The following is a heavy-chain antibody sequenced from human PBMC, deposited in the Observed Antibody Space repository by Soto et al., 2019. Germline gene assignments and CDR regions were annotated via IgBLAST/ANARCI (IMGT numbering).Heavy chain of an antibody. J-gene: IGHJ5*02. Sequence: EVRLVESGGGLVQPGGSLRLSCAASGFTFSSYWMHWVRQAPGKGLVWVSRINSDGSSTSYADSVKGRFTISRDNAKNTLYLQMNSLRAEDTAVYYCARGAIFWGGWFDPWGQGTLVTVSS. CDR1: GFTFSSYW. CDR2: INSDGSST. CDR3: ARGAIFWGGWFDP. V-gene: IGHV3-74*01. D-gene: IGHD3-9*01.